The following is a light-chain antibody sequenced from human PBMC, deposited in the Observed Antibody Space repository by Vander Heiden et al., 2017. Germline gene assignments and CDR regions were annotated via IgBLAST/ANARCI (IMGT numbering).Light chain of an antibody. V-gene: IGLV1-40*01. Sequence: QSLLTQPPSVSGAPGQRVTISCTGSSYNLGAGFYVHWYHHHPGTATKLLIFVNSNRPSGVPDRFSCSKSGTLASPAITGLQAEDEADDYCHYHDSSRSGGVFGGGTKLTVL. CDR1: SYNLGAGFY. CDR3: HYHDSSRSGGV. CDR2: VNS. J-gene: IGLJ3*02.